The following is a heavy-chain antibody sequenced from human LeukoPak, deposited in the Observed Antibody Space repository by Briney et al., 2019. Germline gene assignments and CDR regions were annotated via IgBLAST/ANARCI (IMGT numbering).Heavy chain of an antibody. CDR1: GFTFTSYA. J-gene: IGHJ4*02. V-gene: IGHV3-23*01. CDR3: AKVEEYQLLRGYFDY. D-gene: IGHD2-2*01. Sequence: PGGSLRLSCASSGFTFTSYAVSWVRQAPGKGLEWVSAISGSGGSTYYADSVKGRFTISRDNSENTLYLQMNSLRAEDTAVYYCAKVEEYQLLRGYFDYWGQGTLVTVSS. CDR2: ISGSGGST.